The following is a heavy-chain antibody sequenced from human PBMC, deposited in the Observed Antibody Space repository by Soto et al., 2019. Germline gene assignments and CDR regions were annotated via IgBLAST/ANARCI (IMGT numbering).Heavy chain of an antibody. CDR1: GFTFSSYG. CDR2: IWYDGSNK. V-gene: IGHV3-33*01. CDR3: ARGIAAAYGMDV. J-gene: IGHJ6*02. D-gene: IGHD6-13*01. Sequence: GGSLRLSCAASGFTFSSYGMHWVRQAPGKGLGWVAVIWYDGSNKYYADSVKGRFTISRDNSKNTLYLQMNSLRAEDTAVYYCARGIAAAYGMDVWGQGTTVTVSS.